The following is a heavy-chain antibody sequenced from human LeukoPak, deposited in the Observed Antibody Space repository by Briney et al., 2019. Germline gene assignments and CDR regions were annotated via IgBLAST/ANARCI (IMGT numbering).Heavy chain of an antibody. Sequence: PSETLSLTCAVYGGSFSGYYWSWIRQPPGKGLEWIGEINHSGSTNYNPSLKSRVTISVDTSKNQFSLKLSSVTAADTAVYYCARGRDIVVVPAAIGFDYWGQGTLVTVSS. V-gene: IGHV4-34*01. CDR2: INHSGST. CDR1: GGSFSGYY. J-gene: IGHJ4*02. D-gene: IGHD2-2*01. CDR3: ARGRDIVVVPAAIGFDY.